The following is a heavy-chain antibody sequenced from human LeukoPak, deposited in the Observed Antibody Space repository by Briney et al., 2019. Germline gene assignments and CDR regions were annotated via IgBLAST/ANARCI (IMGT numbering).Heavy chain of an antibody. Sequence: SETLSLTCTVSGGSISSGSYYWSWIRQPAGKGLEWIGRIYTSGSTNYNPSLKSRVTISVDTSKNQFSLKLSSVTAADTAVYYCAGAGSSSPYFDYWGQGTLVTVSS. V-gene: IGHV4-61*02. CDR1: GGSISSGSYY. CDR2: IYTSGST. J-gene: IGHJ4*02. CDR3: AGAGSSSPYFDY. D-gene: IGHD6-13*01.